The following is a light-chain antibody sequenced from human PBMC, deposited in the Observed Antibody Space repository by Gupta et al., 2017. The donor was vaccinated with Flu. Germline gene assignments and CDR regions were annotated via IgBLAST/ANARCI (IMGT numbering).Light chain of an antibody. J-gene: IGLJ3*02. Sequence: QSALTQPASVSGSPGQSITISCTVTSSDVGSYDLVSWYQHHPGKAPKLMIYEGTKRPSGVSNRFSGSKSGNTASLTISGLQAEDEADYYCCSFAVNSWVFGGGTKLTVL. V-gene: IGLV2-23*01. CDR2: EGT. CDR1: SSDVGSYDL. CDR3: CSFAVNSWV.